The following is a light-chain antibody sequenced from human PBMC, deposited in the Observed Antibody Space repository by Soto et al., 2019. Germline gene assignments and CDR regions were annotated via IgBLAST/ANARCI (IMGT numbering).Light chain of an antibody. CDR3: PSYDSSLSVVV. Sequence: QSVLTQPPSVSGAPGQRVTISCTGSSSNIGAGYEVHWYQQLPGTAPKLLIYGNSNRPSGVPDRFSGSKSGNSASLAITGLQAEDEADYYCPSYDSSLSVVVFGGGTKLTVL. V-gene: IGLV1-40*01. J-gene: IGLJ2*01. CDR2: GNS. CDR1: SSNIGAGYE.